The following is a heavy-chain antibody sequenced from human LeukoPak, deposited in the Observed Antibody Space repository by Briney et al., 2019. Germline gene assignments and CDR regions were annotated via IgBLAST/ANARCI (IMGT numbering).Heavy chain of an antibody. D-gene: IGHD6-6*01. Sequence: SETLSLTCTVSGGSISSYYWSWIRQPAGKGLEWIGRIYTSGSTNYNPSLKSRVTISVDRSKNQFSLKLSSVTAADTAVYYCASSSPNYYYYYGMDVWGQGTTVTVSS. V-gene: IGHV4-4*07. CDR3: ASSSPNYYYYYGMDV. CDR2: IYTSGST. CDR1: GGSISSYY. J-gene: IGHJ6*02.